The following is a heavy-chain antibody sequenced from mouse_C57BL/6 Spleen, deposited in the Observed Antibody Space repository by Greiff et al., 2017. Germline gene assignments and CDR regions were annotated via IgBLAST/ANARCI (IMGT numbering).Heavy chain of an antibody. CDR3: TREDYSNPHFDY. V-gene: IGHV1-15*01. CDR1: GYTFTDYE. J-gene: IGHJ2*01. CDR2: IDPETGGT. D-gene: IGHD2-5*01. Sequence: VKLQESGAELVRPGASVTLSCKASGYTFTDYEMHWVKQTPVHGLEWIGAIDPETGGTAYNQKFKGKAILTADKSSSTAYMELRSLTSEDSAVYYCTREDYSNPHFDYWGQGTTLTVSS.